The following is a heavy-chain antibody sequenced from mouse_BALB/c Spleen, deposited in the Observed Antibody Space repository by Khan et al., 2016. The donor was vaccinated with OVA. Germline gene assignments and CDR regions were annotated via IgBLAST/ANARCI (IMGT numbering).Heavy chain of an antibody. CDR1: GYTFIDYN. V-gene: IGHV1-18*01. J-gene: IGHJ2*01. CDR2: IHPKNGET. CDR3: ARTGCGSLGY. D-gene: IGHD1-1*01. Sequence: EVQLQQSGPEVVKPGASVKISCKASGYTFIDYNMDWVKQSHGKRLEWIGDIHPKNGETFYNQKFMGKATLTVDKSSSTAFMELRSLTSADTAVYYCARTGCGSLGYWGQGTTLTVSS.